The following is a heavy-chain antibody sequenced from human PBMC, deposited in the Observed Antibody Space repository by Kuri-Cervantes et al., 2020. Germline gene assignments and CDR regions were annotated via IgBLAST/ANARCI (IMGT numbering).Heavy chain of an antibody. J-gene: IGHJ6*03. CDR1: GFTFADYA. CDR2: IRSKAYGGTT. D-gene: IGHD2-8*02. Sequence: GESLKISCTSSGFTFADYALSWVRQAPGKGLECVGFIRSKAYGGTTEYAASVKGRFTISRDDSQSLAYLQMNSLKTEDTAVYYCTRDRTVGVTEMDYYYYYYMDVWGKGTTVTVSS. V-gene: IGHV3-49*04. CDR3: TRDRTVGVTEMDYYYYYYMDV.